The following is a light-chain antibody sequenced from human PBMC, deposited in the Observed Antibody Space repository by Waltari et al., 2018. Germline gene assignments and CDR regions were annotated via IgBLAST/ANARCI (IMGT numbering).Light chain of an antibody. CDR1: ESISSW. J-gene: IGKJ1*01. CDR2: KAF. V-gene: IGKV1-5*03. CDR3: QQYDTFSAT. Sequence: DIQMTQSPSTLSASVGDRVTISCRASESISSWLAWYQQRPGKAPRLLIYKAFRLESGVPSRFSGSGYGTEFSLTITSLQPDDFATYYCQQYDTFSATFGPGTTVEI.